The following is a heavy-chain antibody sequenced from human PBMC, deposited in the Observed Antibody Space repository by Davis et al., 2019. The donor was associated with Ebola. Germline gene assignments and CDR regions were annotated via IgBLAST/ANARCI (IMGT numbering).Heavy chain of an antibody. J-gene: IGHJ4*02. D-gene: IGHD1-1*01. CDR2: IKQDGSAK. V-gene: IGHV3-7*01. Sequence: PGGSLRLSCAASGFTSSNSWMTWVRPAPGEGLEWVANIKQDGSAKPYVGSLKCRVTISRDNTKNSLYLQMDSLRAEDTAVYYCTRHINWAFDYWGQGTLVTVSS. CDR3: TRHINWAFDY. CDR1: GFTSSNSW.